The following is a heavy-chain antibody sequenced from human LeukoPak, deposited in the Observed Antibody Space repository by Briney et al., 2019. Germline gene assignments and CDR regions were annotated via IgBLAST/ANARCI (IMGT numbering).Heavy chain of an antibody. Sequence: GGSLRLSCAASGFTFSNYAMSWVRQAPGKGLEWVSAISDSGGATNCADSVKGRFTISRDNSKNTLYLQINSLRAEDTAVYYCAKRSCSGGSCNFDYWGQGTLVTVSS. J-gene: IGHJ4*02. V-gene: IGHV3-23*01. CDR1: GFTFSNYA. D-gene: IGHD2-15*01. CDR2: ISDSGGAT. CDR3: AKRSCSGGSCNFDY.